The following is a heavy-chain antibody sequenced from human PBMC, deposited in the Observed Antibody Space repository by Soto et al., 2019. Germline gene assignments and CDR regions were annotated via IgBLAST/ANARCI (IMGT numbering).Heavy chain of an antibody. D-gene: IGHD1-26*01. CDR3: ASERSAQDFDL. Sequence: QVQLVQSGTVVQRRGSSVKVSCQASGGTFSSHGMAWVRQAPGQGLEWMGGIIPPFGTPTYAPKFQGRVTITADKGTNTAYMEPSSLRSEDTSVYFCASERSAQDFDLWGQGTLITVSS. CDR1: GGTFSSHG. CDR2: IIPPFGTP. J-gene: IGHJ5*02. V-gene: IGHV1-69*06.